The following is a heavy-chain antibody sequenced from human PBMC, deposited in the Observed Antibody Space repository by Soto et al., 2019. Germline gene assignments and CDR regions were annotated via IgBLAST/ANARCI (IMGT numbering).Heavy chain of an antibody. Sequence: QMQLVESGGGVVQHGRSLRLSCEASGFTFSSYVMHWVRQAPGKGLEWEALISYDGANKNYADSVKGRFTIFRDNSKNTLYMKMNSLRAEDTAVYYCASVQHVTDHWGQGTLDKVSS. CDR1: GFTFSSYV. D-gene: IGHD1-1*01. J-gene: IGHJ4*02. CDR3: ASVQHVTDH. V-gene: IGHV3-30-3*01. CDR2: ISYDGANK.